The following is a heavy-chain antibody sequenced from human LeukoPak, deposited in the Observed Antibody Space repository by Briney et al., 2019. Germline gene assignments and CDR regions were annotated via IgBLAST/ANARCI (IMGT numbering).Heavy chain of an antibody. Sequence: GGSLRLSCAASGFTFSSYAMHWVRQAPGKGLEWVAVISYDGSNKYYADSVKGRFTISRDNSKNTLYLQMNSLRAEDTAVYYCARGGAITMVRGVTNYFDYWGQGTLVTVSS. CDR2: ISYDGSNK. V-gene: IGHV3-30-3*01. CDR3: ARGGAITMVRGVTNYFDY. CDR1: GFTFSSYA. J-gene: IGHJ4*02. D-gene: IGHD3-10*01.